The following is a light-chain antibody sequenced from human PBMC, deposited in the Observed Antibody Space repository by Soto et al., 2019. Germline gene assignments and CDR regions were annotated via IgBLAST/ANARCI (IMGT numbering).Light chain of an antibody. V-gene: IGKV3-20*01. CDR2: VAS. Sequence: EIVLTQSPGTLSLSPGERATLSCRASQSVSSSYLAWYQQKPGQAPRRLIYVASSRATGIPDRFTGSWSGTDFTMSICRLEPEDFAVYYCQQYGSSPPYTFGQGTKLEIK. J-gene: IGKJ2*01. CDR1: QSVSSSY. CDR3: QQYGSSPPYT.